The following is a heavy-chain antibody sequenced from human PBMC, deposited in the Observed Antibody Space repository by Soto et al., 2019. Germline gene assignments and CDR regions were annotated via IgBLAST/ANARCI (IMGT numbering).Heavy chain of an antibody. D-gene: IGHD5-18*01. J-gene: IGHJ6*02. V-gene: IGHV1-2*04. CDR3: ARDAAMGDYYHYGMDV. CDR2: INPSSGGA. Sequence: ASVKVSGKASGYTFTGYYLHWVRQAPGQGLEWMGWINPSSGGANIAQKFQGWVTMTRDTSIDTAYMELTRLRSDDTAVYYCARDAAMGDYYHYGMDVWGQGTTVTVSS. CDR1: GYTFTGYY.